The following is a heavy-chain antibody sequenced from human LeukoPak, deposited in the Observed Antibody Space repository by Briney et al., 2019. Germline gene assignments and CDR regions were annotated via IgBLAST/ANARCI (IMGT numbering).Heavy chain of an antibody. V-gene: IGHV3-15*01. CDR3: TTTLWFGELPYIN. CDR1: GFTFSNAW. CDR2: IKSKTDGGTT. Sequence: GGSLRLSCAASGFTFSNAWMSWVRQAPGKGLEWVGRIKSKTDGGTTDYAAPVKGRFTISRDGSKNTLYLQMNSLKTEDTAVYYCTTTLWFGELPYINWGQGTLVTVSS. D-gene: IGHD3-10*01. J-gene: IGHJ4*02.